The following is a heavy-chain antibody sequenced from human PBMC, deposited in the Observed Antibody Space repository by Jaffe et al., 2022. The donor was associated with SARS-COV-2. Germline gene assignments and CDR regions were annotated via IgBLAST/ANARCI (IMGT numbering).Heavy chain of an antibody. CDR3: ASFRDYYYMDV. CDR1: GGSISSYY. V-gene: IGHV4-59*01. CDR2: IYYSGST. J-gene: IGHJ6*03. Sequence: QVQLQESGPGLVKPSETLSLTCTVSGGSISSYYWSWIRQPPGKGLEWIGFIYYSGSTTYNPSLKSRVTISLDTSKNQFSLKLSSVTAADTAVYYCASFRDYYYMDVWGKGTTVTVSS.